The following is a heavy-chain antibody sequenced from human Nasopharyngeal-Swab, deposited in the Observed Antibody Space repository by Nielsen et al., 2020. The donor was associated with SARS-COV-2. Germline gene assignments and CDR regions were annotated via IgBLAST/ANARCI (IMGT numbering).Heavy chain of an antibody. Sequence: GSLILSCAASAFTFSSYSMNWVRQAPGQGLEWVSSISSTSYYIYYADSMKDRFTISSDNAKNSLYLQMNSLRAEDTAVYYCARVAVARHPDYWGQGTLVTVSS. D-gene: IGHD1-1*01. V-gene: IGHV3-21*01. CDR3: ARVAVARHPDY. CDR2: ISSTSYYI. CDR1: AFTFSSYS. J-gene: IGHJ4*02.